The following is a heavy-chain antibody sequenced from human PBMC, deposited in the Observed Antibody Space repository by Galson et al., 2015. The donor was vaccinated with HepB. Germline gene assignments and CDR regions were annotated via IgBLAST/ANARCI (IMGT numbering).Heavy chain of an antibody. Sequence: SVKVSCKASGYTFTSYYMHWVRQAPGQGLEWMGIINPSGGSTSYAQKFQGRVTMTRDTSTSTVYMELSSLRSEDTAVYYCASTNYDYIWWGEAFDIWGQGTMVTVSS. J-gene: IGHJ3*02. CDR1: GYTFTSYY. D-gene: IGHD3-16*01. CDR3: ASTNYDYIWWGEAFDI. V-gene: IGHV1-46*03. CDR2: INPSGGST.